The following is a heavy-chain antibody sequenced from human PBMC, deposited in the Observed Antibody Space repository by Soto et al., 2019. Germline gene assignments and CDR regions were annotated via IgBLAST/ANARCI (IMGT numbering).Heavy chain of an antibody. J-gene: IGHJ4*02. CDR2: IVVGSGNT. D-gene: IGHD1-1*01. CDR3: AAEAGNDANTLFDY. V-gene: IGHV1-58*01. Sequence: QMQLVQSGPEVKKPGTSVKVSCKASGFTFTSSAVQWVRQARGQRLEWIGWIVVGSGNTNYAQKFQERVTITRDMSTSTAYMELSSLRSEDTAVYYCAAEAGNDANTLFDYWGQGTLVTVSS. CDR1: GFTFTSSA.